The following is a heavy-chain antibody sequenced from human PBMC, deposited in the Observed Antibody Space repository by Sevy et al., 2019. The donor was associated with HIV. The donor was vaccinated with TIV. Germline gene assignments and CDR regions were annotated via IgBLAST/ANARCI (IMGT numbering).Heavy chain of an antibody. D-gene: IGHD2-2*02. Sequence: GGSLRLSCAASGFTFSSYSMNWVRQAPGKGLEWVSSISGISNYIYYADSMKGRFTVSRDNAWNSLYLKMNSLRAEDTAVYYCARNNCSITNCYMGDVFDIWGQGTMVTVSS. CDR2: ISGISNYI. CDR3: ARNNCSITNCYMGDVFDI. CDR1: GFTFSSYS. J-gene: IGHJ3*02. V-gene: IGHV3-21*01.